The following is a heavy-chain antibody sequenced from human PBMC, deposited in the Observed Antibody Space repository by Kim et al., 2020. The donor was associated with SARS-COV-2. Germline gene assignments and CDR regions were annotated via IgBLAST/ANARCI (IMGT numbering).Heavy chain of an antibody. Sequence: SETLSLTCTVSGGSISRSNSHWGWIRQPPGKGLEWIGSVYYSGNTYYNPSLKSRVTISVDTSENQLSLKLSSVTAADTAVYYCARLEMTGIGWKGWFDRWGQGTTVTVSS. D-gene: IGHD1-1*01. CDR2: VYYSGNT. CDR3: ARLEMTGIGWKGWFDR. CDR1: GGSISRSNSH. V-gene: IGHV4-39*01. J-gene: IGHJ5*02.